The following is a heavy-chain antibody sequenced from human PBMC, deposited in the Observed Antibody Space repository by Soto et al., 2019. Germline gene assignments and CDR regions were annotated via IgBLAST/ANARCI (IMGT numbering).Heavy chain of an antibody. D-gene: IGHD5-12*01. V-gene: IGHV4-34*01. Sequence: PSETLSLTCAVYGGSFSGYYWSWIRQPPGKGLEWIGEINHSGSTNYNPSLKSRVTISVDTSKNQFSLKLSSVTAADTAVYYCARGQPLDGGYDSGWFDPWGQGTLVTVSS. J-gene: IGHJ5*02. CDR1: GGSFSGYY. CDR2: INHSGST. CDR3: ARGQPLDGGYDSGWFDP.